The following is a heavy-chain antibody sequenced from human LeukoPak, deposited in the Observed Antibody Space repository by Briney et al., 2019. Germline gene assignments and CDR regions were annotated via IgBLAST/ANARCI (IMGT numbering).Heavy chain of an antibody. Sequence: ASVKVSCKASGYTFTAYYMHWVRQAPGQGLEWMGRINSNTGGTDYAQKFQGRVTMTRDTSISTAYMELSRLRSDDTAVYYCARGRSGYSYGEPLDYWGQGTLVTVSA. CDR1: GYTFTAYY. D-gene: IGHD5-18*01. CDR3: ARGRSGYSYGEPLDY. CDR2: INSNTGGT. J-gene: IGHJ4*02. V-gene: IGHV1-2*06.